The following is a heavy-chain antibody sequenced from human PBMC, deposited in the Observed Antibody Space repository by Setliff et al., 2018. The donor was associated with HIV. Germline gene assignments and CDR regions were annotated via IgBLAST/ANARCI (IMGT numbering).Heavy chain of an antibody. D-gene: IGHD1-26*01. CDR2: INSYNGNT. V-gene: IGHV1-18*04. CDR1: GYTFTTYG. Sequence: ASVKVSCKASGYTFTTYGVNWVRQAPGQGLEWMGWINSYNGNTKFAQKFQGRVTVTRDTSINTAYMELSSLRYDDTAIYYCARSPDPYSGTTDYWGQGTLVTVSS. J-gene: IGHJ4*02. CDR3: ARSPDPYSGTTDY.